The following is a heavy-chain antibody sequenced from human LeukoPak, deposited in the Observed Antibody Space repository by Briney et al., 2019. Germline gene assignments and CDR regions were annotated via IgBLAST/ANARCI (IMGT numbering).Heavy chain of an antibody. V-gene: IGHV4-59*01. CDR3: ARVTWSSGYMYYFDY. D-gene: IGHD3-22*01. Sequence: TSETLSLTCSVSGGSMTNLYWTWIRQPPGKGLEWIGDIYDSGSTRYNTSLESRVTISVDTSKNQFSLKLSSVTAADTAVYYCARVTWSSGYMYYFDYWGQGTLVTVSS. CDR2: IYDSGST. J-gene: IGHJ4*02. CDR1: GGSMTNLY.